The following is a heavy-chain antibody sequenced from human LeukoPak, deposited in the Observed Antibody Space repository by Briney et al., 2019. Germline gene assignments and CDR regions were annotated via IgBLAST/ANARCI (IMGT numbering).Heavy chain of an antibody. CDR3: ARGGYYDVMIGYSAFDY. Sequence: PSETLSLTCTVSGGSLSSGDWYWSWIRQSPGKGLEYIGYIYYNGRTEYNPSLRSRLSISVDTSRNQFSLKLSSVTVADTGVYYCARGGYYDVMIGYSAFDYWGQGILVTVSS. J-gene: IGHJ4*02. D-gene: IGHD3-9*01. CDR1: GGSLSSGDWY. CDR2: IYYNGRT. V-gene: IGHV4-30-4*01.